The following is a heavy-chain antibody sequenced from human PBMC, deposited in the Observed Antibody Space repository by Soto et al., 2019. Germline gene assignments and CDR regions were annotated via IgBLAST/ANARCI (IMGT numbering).Heavy chain of an antibody. CDR3: ARGRERWRQVPGMDV. V-gene: IGHV1-69*06. CDR1: GGTFSSYA. J-gene: IGHJ6*02. D-gene: IGHD1-26*01. Sequence: QVQLVQSGAEVQKPGSSVKVSCKASGGTFSSYAISWVRQAPGQGLEWMGGIIPILGTANYAQKFQGRVTITADKSTSTAYMELSSLRSEDTAVDYCARGRERWRQVPGMDVWGQGTTVTVSS. CDR2: IIPILGTA.